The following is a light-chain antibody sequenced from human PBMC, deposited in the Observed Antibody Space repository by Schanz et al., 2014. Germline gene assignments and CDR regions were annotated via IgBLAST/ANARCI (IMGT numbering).Light chain of an antibody. CDR3: SSYTSSSSYV. V-gene: IGLV2-14*01. Sequence: QSVLTQPPSASGSPGQSVTFSCTGTSSDVGGYNYVSWYQQHPGKAPKLMIYEGSKRPSGVSNRFSGSKSGNTASLTISGLQAEDEADYYCSSYTSSSSYVFGTGTKLTVL. J-gene: IGLJ1*01. CDR1: SSDVGGYNY. CDR2: EGS.